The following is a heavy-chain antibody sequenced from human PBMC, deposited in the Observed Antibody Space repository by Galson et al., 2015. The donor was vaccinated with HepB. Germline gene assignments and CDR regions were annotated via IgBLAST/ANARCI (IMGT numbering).Heavy chain of an antibody. CDR1: GDTFTTYT. J-gene: IGHJ3*02. V-gene: IGHV1-69*02. D-gene: IGHD3-10*01. CDR2: IVPLLQVP. Sequence: SVKVSCKASGDTFTTYTFIWVRQAPGQGLEWMGRIVPLLQVPLYAQKFQDRVTITADKSTGTVYMELSGLRSDDTAIFYCARNSGADAFDIWGQGTMVTVSS. CDR3: ARNSGADAFDI.